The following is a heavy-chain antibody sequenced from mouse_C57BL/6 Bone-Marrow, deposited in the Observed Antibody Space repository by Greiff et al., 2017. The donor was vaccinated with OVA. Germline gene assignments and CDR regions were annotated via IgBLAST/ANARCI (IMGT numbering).Heavy chain of an antibody. CDR3: TRDGYYAMDY. CDR2: ISSGGDYL. D-gene: IGHD2-3*01. J-gene: IGHJ4*01. CDR1: GFTFSSYA. Sequence: DVMLVESGEGLVKPGGSLKLSCAASGFTFSSYAMSWVRQTPEKRLEWVAYISSGGDYLYYADTVKGRFPIARDNARNTLYLQMSSLKSEDTAMYYCTRDGYYAMDYWGQGTSVTVSS. V-gene: IGHV5-9-1*02.